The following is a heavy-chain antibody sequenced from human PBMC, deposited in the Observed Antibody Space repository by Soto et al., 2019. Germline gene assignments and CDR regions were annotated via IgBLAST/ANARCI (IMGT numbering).Heavy chain of an antibody. CDR3: ARTPGYYGDFFDY. V-gene: IGHV3-20*04. Sequence: EVQLVESGGGAVRPGGSLRLSCAASGFPFDDYGVSWVRQAPGKGLERASGINRHGGSTGYADSVKGRFTISRDKAQNSLHRHMNSLRPEDTAFYYCARTPGYYGDFFDYWGQGTLVTVSA. J-gene: IGHJ4*02. CDR2: INRHGGST. D-gene: IGHD4-17*01. CDR1: GFPFDDYG.